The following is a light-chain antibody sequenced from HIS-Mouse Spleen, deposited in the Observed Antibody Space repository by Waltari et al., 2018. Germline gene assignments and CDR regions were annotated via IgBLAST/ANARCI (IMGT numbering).Light chain of an antibody. CDR2: DVS. CDR3: SSYTSSSTYV. Sequence: QSALTQPASVSGSPGQSITISCTGTSSDVGGYNYVSWYQQHPGKAPKLMICDVSNRPSWVSYRFSVSKSGNTASLTISGLQAEDEAEYYCSSYTSSSTYVFGTGTKVTVL. V-gene: IGLV2-14*03. J-gene: IGLJ1*01. CDR1: SSDVGGYNY.